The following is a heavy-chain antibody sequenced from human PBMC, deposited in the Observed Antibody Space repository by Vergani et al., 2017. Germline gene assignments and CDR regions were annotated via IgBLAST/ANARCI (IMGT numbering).Heavy chain of an antibody. V-gene: IGHV3-30*04. CDR3: ARKGRWDWDY. CDR2: ISYDGSNK. D-gene: IGHD3/OR15-3a*01. J-gene: IGHJ4*02. Sequence: QVQLVESGGGVVQPGRSLRLSCAASGFTFSSYAMHWVRQAPGKGLEWVAVISYDGSNKYYADSVKGRFTISRDNSKNTLYLQMNSLRAEDTAVYYCARKGRWDWDYWGQGTLVTVSS. CDR1: GFTFSSYA.